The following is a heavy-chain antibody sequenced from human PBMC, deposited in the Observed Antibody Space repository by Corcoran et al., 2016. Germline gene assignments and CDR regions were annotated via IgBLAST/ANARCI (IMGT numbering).Heavy chain of an antibody. V-gene: IGHV3-33*01. CDR3: ARDLPGTTKRITMVRFDY. D-gene: IGHD3-10*01. CDR1: GFTFSSYG. Sequence: QVQLVESGGGVVQPGRSLRLSCAASGFTFSSYGMHWVRQAPGKGLEWVAVIWYDGSNKYYADSVKGRFTISRDNSKNTLYLQMNRLRAEDTAVYYCARDLPGTTKRITMVRFDYWGQGTLVTVSS. J-gene: IGHJ4*02. CDR2: IWYDGSNK.